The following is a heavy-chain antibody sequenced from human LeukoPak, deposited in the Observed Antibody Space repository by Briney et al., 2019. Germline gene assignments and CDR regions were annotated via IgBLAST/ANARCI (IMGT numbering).Heavy chain of an antibody. CDR1: GFTFSSYA. D-gene: IGHD1-1*01. V-gene: IGHV3-23*01. Sequence: GGSLRLSCAASGFTFSSYAMSWVRRAPGKGLEWVSAISGSGGSTYYADSVKGRFTISRDNSKNTLYLQMNRLRAEDKAVYYCAKDPYDSYYYYYMDVWGKGTTVTVSS. J-gene: IGHJ6*03. CDR2: ISGSGGST. CDR3: AKDPYDSYYYYYMDV.